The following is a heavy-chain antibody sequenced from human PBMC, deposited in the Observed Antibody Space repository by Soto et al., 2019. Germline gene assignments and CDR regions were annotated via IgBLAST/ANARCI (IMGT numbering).Heavy chain of an antibody. D-gene: IGHD2-21*02. J-gene: IGHJ6*02. CDR2: IIPIFGTA. CDR3: ARGDCGGDCYYYYYYGMDD. V-gene: IGHV1-69*01. Sequence: QVQLVQSGAEVKKPGSSVKVSCKASGGTFSSYAINWVRQAPGQGLEWMGGIIPIFGTANYAQKFQGRVTITADESTSTAYIELSSLRSEDTAVYYCARGDCGGDCYYYYYYGMDDWGQGTTVTVSS. CDR1: GGTFSSYA.